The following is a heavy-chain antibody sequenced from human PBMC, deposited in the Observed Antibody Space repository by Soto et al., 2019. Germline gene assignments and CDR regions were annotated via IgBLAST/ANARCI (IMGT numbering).Heavy chain of an antibody. Sequence: GGSLRLSRAASGFTFSSYAMSWVRQAPGKGLEWVSAISGSGGSTYYADSVKGRFTISRDNSKNTLYLQMNSLRAEDTAVYYCAKDRNWNVDGYYYYGMDVWGQGTTVTVSS. J-gene: IGHJ6*02. CDR1: GFTFSSYA. V-gene: IGHV3-23*01. CDR2: ISGSGGST. CDR3: AKDRNWNVDGYYYYGMDV. D-gene: IGHD1-1*01.